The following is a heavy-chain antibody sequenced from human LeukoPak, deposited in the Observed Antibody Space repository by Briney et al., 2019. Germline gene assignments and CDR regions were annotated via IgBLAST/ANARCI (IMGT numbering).Heavy chain of an antibody. D-gene: IGHD6-19*01. Sequence: GESLQISCKGSGYSITSYWIGWMRQMPGKGLEWMGIIYPGDSDTRYSPSFQGQVTISADKSISTAYLQWSSLKASDTAMYYCARLLAVAGLYYFDYWGQGTLVTVSS. J-gene: IGHJ4*02. CDR3: ARLLAVAGLYYFDY. CDR2: IYPGDSDT. V-gene: IGHV5-51*01. CDR1: GYSITSYW.